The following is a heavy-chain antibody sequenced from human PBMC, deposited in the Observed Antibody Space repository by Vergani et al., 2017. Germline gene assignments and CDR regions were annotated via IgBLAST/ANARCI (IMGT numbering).Heavy chain of an antibody. V-gene: IGHV3-23*01. CDR3: AKANPRNSGYDYLYYYHAMDV. Sequence: EVQLLESGGDLVQPGGSLRLSCAASGFTFNHSAMNWVRQAPGKGLEWVSGISGSGGSTYYAGSVKGRFIISRESCKNTLYLQMNSLSAGDTAVYYCAKANPRNSGYDYLYYYHAMDVWGKGTTVTVSS. J-gene: IGHJ6*04. D-gene: IGHD5-12*01. CDR2: ISGSGGST. CDR1: GFTFNHSA.